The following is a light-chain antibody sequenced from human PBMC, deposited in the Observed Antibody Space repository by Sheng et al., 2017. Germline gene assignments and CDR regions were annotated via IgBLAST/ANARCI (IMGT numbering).Light chain of an antibody. CDR1: SSDVGGYNY. Sequence: QSGLTQPPSASGSPGQSVTISCTGTSSDVGGYNYVSWYQQHPGKAPKLMIYDVSNRPSGVSNRFSGSKSGNTASLTISGLQAEDEADYYCSSYTSSSTNYVFGTGTKVTVL. V-gene: IGLV2-14*03. CDR2: DVS. J-gene: IGLJ1*01. CDR3: SSYTSSSTNYV.